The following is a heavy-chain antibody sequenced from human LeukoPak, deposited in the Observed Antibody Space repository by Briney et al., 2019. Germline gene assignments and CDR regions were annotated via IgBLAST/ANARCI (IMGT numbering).Heavy chain of an antibody. V-gene: IGHV1-18*01. Sequence: ASVKVSCKASGYTFTSYGISWVRQAPGQGLEWMGWISAYNGNTNYAQKLQGRVTMTTDTSTSTAYMELRSLRSDDTAVYYCARTYYDILTGYYKVVNYYYYMDVWGKGTTVTISS. CDR2: ISAYNGNT. CDR1: GYTFTSYG. D-gene: IGHD3-9*01. J-gene: IGHJ6*03. CDR3: ARTYYDILTGYYKVVNYYYYMDV.